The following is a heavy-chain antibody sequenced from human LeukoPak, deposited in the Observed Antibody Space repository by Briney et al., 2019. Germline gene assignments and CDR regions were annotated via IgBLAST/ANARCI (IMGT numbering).Heavy chain of an antibody. CDR3: ARGYYYGSGSYIY. Sequence: SETLSLTCAVYGGSFSVYYWSWIRQPPGKGLEWIGEINHSGNINYNPSLKSRVTISIDTSKNQFSLKLSSVTAADTAVYYCARGYYYGSGSYIYWGQGTLVTVSS. CDR2: INHSGNI. D-gene: IGHD3-10*01. CDR1: GGSFSVYY. V-gene: IGHV4-34*01. J-gene: IGHJ4*02.